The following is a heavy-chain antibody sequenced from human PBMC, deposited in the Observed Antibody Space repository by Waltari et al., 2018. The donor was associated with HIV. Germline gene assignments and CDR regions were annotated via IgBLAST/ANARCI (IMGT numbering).Heavy chain of an antibody. CDR2: IDHSGST. Sequence: QVQLQESGPGLVKPSGTLSLTCAVSGGSISSSNWWSWVRQPPGQGLEWIGEIDHSGSTNYNPSLKSRVTISVDKSKNQFSLKLSSVTAADTAVYYCASITGVGYYYGMDVWGQGTTVTVSS. CDR3: ASITGVGYYYGMDV. J-gene: IGHJ6*02. CDR1: GGSISSSNW. D-gene: IGHD1-20*01. V-gene: IGHV4-4*02.